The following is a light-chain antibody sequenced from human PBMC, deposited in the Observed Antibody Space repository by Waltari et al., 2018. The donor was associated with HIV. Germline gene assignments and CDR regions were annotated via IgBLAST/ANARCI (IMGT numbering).Light chain of an antibody. V-gene: IGLV2-8*01. J-gene: IGLJ3*02. CDR3: QSYDSSLSGSV. CDR2: DVI. Sequence: QSALTQPPSASGSPGQSVTLSCTGTSSDVGGYNYVSWHQQHPGKAPKLMIYDVIKRPSGVPDRFSGSKSGNTASLAITGLQAEDEADYYCQSYDSSLSGSVFGGGTKLTVL. CDR1: SSDVGGYNY.